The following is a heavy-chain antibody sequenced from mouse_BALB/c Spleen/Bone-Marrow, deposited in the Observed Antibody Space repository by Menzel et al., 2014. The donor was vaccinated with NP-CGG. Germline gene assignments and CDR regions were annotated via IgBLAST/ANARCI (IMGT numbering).Heavy chain of an antibody. V-gene: IGHV3-8*02. CDR2: ISYSGTT. CDR1: GDSITSGY. J-gene: IGHJ2*01. Sequence: EVQVVESGPSLVKPSQTLSLTCSVTGDSITSGYWNWIRKFPGNELEYMGYISYSGTTYYNPSLKSRISITRDTSKNQYYLQLNSVTTGDTAIYYCTRRRGNYEGYFDHWGQGTTLTVSS. D-gene: IGHD2-1*01. CDR3: TRRRGNYEGYFDH.